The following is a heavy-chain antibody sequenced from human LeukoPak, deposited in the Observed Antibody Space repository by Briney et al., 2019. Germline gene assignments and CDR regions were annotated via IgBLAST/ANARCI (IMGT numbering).Heavy chain of an antibody. CDR3: ATSRVFDH. V-gene: IGHV3-11*04. CDR2: INSAGDNI. CDR1: GFTFSDYF. J-gene: IGHJ4*02. Sequence: SGGSLRLSCVASGFTFSDYFMSWIRQAPWKGLEWLSFINSAGDNIYYADSVKGRFTISRDNAKKTLCLEMNSLRMEDTAIYYCATSRVFDHWGQGTLVTVSS.